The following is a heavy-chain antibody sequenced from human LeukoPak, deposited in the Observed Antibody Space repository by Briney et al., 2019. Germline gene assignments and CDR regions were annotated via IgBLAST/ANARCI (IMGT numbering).Heavy chain of an antibody. Sequence: PSETLSLTCTVSGGSISSSSYYWGWIRQPPGKGLEWIGSIYYSGSTYYNPSLKSRVTISVDTSKNQFSLKLSSVTAADTAVYHCAKSGGYGLIDYWGQGTLVTVSS. CDR3: AKSGGYGLIDY. J-gene: IGHJ4*01. D-gene: IGHD6-25*01. CDR1: GGSISSSSYY. V-gene: IGHV4-39*01. CDR2: IYYSGST.